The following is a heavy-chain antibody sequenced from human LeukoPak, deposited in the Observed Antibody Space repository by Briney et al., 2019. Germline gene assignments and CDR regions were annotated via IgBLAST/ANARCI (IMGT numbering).Heavy chain of an antibody. J-gene: IGHJ4*02. CDR3: ARDSACYYDSSGYYCLGYFDY. CDR1: GGSFSGYY. CDR2: INHSGST. V-gene: IGHV4-34*01. Sequence: SETLSLTCAVYGGSFSGYYWSWIRQPPGKGLEWIGEINHSGSTNYNPSLKSRVTISVDKSKNQFSLKLSSVTAADTAVYYCARDSACYYDSSGYYCLGYFDYWGQGALVTVSS. D-gene: IGHD3-22*01.